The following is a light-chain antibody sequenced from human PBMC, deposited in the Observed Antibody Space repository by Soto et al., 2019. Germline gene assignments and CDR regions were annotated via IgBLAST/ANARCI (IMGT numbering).Light chain of an antibody. CDR2: EGN. CDR3: CSYAGSSTPVV. Sequence: QSALTQPASVSGSPGQSITISCTGTSSDVGSYNLVSWYQHHPGKAPKLMIYEGNKRPSGVSNRLSGSKSGNTASLTISGLQAEDEADYYCCSYAGSSTPVVFGGGTQLTVL. CDR1: SSDVGSYNL. V-gene: IGLV2-23*01. J-gene: IGLJ2*01.